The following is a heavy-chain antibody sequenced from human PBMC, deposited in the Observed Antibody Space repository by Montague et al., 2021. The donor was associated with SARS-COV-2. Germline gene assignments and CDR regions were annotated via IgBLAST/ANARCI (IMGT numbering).Heavy chain of an antibody. CDR2: ISGSGSKT. D-gene: IGHD5-12*01. CDR1: GFIFSDYY. J-gene: IGHJ3*02. Sequence: SLRLSCAASGFIFSDYYMTWIRQAPGTGLEWVSHISGSGSKTYYAESVKGRFTISRDTANNSVYLQMKFLGAEDTAVYYCARDQGGYGTFDIWGQGTMVTVSS. CDR3: ARDQGGYGTFDI. V-gene: IGHV3-11*01.